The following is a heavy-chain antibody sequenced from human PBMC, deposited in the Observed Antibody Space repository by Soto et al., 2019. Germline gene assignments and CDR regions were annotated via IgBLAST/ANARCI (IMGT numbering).Heavy chain of an antibody. D-gene: IGHD2-15*01. CDR1: GCTFSSYW. V-gene: IGHV3-74*01. CDR2: INSDGSST. J-gene: IGHJ4*02. Sequence: EVQLVESGGGLVQTGGSLRLSCAASGCTFSSYWMHWVRQAPGKGLVWVSRINSDGSSTSYADSVKGRFTISRDNAKNTLYLQMNSLRAEDTAVYYCVRTSLVVAAATREDYWGQGTLVTVSS. CDR3: VRTSLVVAAATREDY.